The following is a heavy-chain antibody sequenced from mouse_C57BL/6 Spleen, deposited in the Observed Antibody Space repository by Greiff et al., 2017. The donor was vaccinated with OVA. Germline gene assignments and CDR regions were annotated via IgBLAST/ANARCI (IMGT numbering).Heavy chain of an antibody. CDR3: VRQGGYYDYDEGFDY. Sequence: EVMLVESGGGLVQPKGSLKLSCAASGFSFNTYAMNWVRQAPGQGLEWVARIRSKSNNYATSYADSVKDRFTISRDDSESMLYLQMNNLKTEDTAMYYCVRQGGYYDYDEGFDYWGQGTTLTVSS. D-gene: IGHD2-4*01. J-gene: IGHJ2*01. CDR1: GFSFNTYA. CDR2: IRSKSNNYAT. V-gene: IGHV10-1*01.